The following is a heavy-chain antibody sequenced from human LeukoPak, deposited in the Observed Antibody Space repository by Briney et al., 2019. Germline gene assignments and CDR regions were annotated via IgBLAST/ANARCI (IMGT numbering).Heavy chain of an antibody. CDR1: GGSLVTSAYS. CDR3: ATSSGDS. J-gene: IGHJ5*01. V-gene: IGHV4-39*01. Sequence: SETVSLTCNVSGGSLVTSAYSWGWVRQPPGKGLEYIGNIYYSGSAYYNPSLKSRVTLSVDTSNSQFSLRLTSVTAADTAIYYCATSSGDSWGHGTLVTVSS. D-gene: IGHD3-10*01. CDR2: IYYSGSA.